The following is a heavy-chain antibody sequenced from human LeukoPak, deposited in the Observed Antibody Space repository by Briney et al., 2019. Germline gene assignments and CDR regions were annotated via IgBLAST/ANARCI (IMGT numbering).Heavy chain of an antibody. J-gene: IGHJ4*02. D-gene: IGHD3-9*01. V-gene: IGHV3-23*01. CDR3: AKDFYYEILTGFFDY. CDR1: TFTVSTNY. Sequence: SGGSLRLSCAASTFTVSTNYMTWVRQAPGKGLEWVSTITGSGAGTYYADSVKGRFTISRDNSKNTVYLQMNSLRAEDTAVYYCAKDFYYEILTGFFDYWGQGALVTVSS. CDR2: ITGSGAGT.